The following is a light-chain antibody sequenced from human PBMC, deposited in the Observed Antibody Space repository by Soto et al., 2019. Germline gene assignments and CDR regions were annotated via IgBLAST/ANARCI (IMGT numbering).Light chain of an antibody. CDR1: SSAVGGYNY. Sequence: QSVLTQPASVSGSPGQSITLSCAGTSSAVGGYNYVSWYQQHPGKAPKLMIYDVSNRPSGVSNRFSGSKSGNTASLTISGLQAEDEADYYCSSYTSSSTVFGGGTQLTVL. CDR3: SSYTSSSTV. CDR2: DVS. J-gene: IGLJ2*01. V-gene: IGLV2-14*01.